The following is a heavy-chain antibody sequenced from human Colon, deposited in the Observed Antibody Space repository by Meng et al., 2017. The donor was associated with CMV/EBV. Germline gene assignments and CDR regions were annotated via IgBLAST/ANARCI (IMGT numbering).Heavy chain of an antibody. D-gene: IGHD3-22*01. V-gene: IGHV3-11*04. CDR3: ARNPFDSSGYYFDY. J-gene: IGHJ4*02. Sequence: GGSLRLSCAASGFTFSDHFMNWIRQAPGKGLEWISYISSSGTTIYYADSVKGRFTISRDNAKNSLYLQMNSLRAEDTAVYYCARNPFDSSGYYFDYWGQGVLVTVSS. CDR2: ISSSGTTI. CDR1: GFTFSDHF.